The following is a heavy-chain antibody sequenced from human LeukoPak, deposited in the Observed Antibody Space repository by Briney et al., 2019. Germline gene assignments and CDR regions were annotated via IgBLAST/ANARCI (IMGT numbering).Heavy chain of an antibody. J-gene: IGHJ4*02. CDR1: RFSFSSYW. V-gene: IGHV3-7*02. CDR3: ARSPRDSGYNYMDY. D-gene: IGHD5-12*01. CDR2: IKQDGNEK. Sequence: GGSLRLSCAASRFSFSSYWMSWVRRAPGKGLEWVANIKQDGNEKYYVDSVKGRFTISRDNAKNSLYLQMNSLRAEDTAIYYCARSPRDSGYNYMDYWGQGTLVTVSS.